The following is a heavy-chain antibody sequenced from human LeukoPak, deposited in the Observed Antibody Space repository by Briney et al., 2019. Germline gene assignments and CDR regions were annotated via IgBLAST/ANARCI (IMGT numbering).Heavy chain of an antibody. CDR2: IVVGSGNT. J-gene: IGHJ4*02. Sequence: SVKVSCKASGFTFTSSAVQWVRQARGQRLEWIGWIVVGSGNTNYAQKFQEGVTITRDMSTSTAYMELSSLRSEDTAVYYCAAGDYYDSSGYYLPFDYWGQGTLVTVSS. V-gene: IGHV1-58*01. D-gene: IGHD3-22*01. CDR1: GFTFTSSA. CDR3: AAGDYYDSSGYYLPFDY.